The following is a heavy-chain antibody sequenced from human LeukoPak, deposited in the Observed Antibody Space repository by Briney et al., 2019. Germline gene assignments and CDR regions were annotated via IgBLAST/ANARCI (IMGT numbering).Heavy chain of an antibody. D-gene: IGHD3-22*01. CDR2: ISGSGRYS. CDR3: AKVFDSSGYFRRYFDQ. Sequence: GGSLRLSCAPSGFTSSNYAMSWVRQAPGKGLEWVSVISGSGRYSDYADSVKGRFTISRDNSRNTLYLQMNSLRAEDTAVYYCAKVFDSSGYFRRYFDQWGQGTLVTVSS. J-gene: IGHJ4*02. V-gene: IGHV3-23*01. CDR1: GFTSSNYA.